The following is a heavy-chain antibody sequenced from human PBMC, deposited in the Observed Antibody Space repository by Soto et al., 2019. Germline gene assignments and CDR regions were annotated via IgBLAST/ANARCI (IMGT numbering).Heavy chain of an antibody. Sequence: QVQLMQSGAEVKKHGASVKVSCKASGYTFTSYNVHWVRQAPGQGLEWMGIIYASGGSTTYAQNFQGRLTVTRDTSTSTVYMELSSLRSDDTAVYYCFRGGFPDYGKEGRYWGQGTLVTVSS. D-gene: IGHD4-17*01. CDR1: GYTFTSYN. CDR2: IYASGGST. V-gene: IGHV1-46*01. CDR3: FRGGFPDYGKEGRY. J-gene: IGHJ4*02.